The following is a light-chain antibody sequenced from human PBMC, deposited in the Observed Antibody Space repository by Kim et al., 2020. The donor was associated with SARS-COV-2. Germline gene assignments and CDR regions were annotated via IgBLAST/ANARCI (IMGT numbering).Light chain of an antibody. CDR1: QSASSNY. CDR2: AAS. V-gene: IGKV3-20*01. CDR3: QQYAGSPWT. J-gene: IGKJ1*01. Sequence: EIVLTQSPGTLSFSPGERATLSCRASQSASSNYLAWYQQKPGQAPRLLIYAASSRATGIPDRFSGSGSGTDFALTISRLEPEDFGVYYCQQYAGSPWTFGHGTKVDIK.